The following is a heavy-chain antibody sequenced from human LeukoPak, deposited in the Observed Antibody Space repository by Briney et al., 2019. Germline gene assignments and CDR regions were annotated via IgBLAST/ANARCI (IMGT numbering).Heavy chain of an antibody. J-gene: IGHJ4*02. V-gene: IGHV1-2*02. D-gene: IGHD3-22*01. CDR1: GYTFTGYY. CDR3: ARVGNYYGSSGYSLRY. Sequence: ASVKVSCKASGYTFTGYYMHWVRQAPGQGLEWMGWINPNSGGTNYAQKFQGRVTMTRDTSISTAYMELSRLRSDDTAVYYCARVGNYYGSSGYSLRYWGQGTLVTASS. CDR2: INPNSGGT.